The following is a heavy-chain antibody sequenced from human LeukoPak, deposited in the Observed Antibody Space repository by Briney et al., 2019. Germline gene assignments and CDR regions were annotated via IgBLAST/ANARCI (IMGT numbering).Heavy chain of an antibody. V-gene: IGHV1-69*06. J-gene: IGHJ5*02. CDR3: ARYSSSWYNWFDP. D-gene: IGHD6-13*01. CDR2: IIPIFGTA. CDR1: GGTFSSYA. Sequence: ASVKVSCKASGGTFSSYAISWVRQAPGQGLEWMGGIIPIFGTANYAQKFQGRVTITADKSTSTAYMELSSLRSEDMAVYYCARYSSSWYNWFDPWGQGTLVTVSS.